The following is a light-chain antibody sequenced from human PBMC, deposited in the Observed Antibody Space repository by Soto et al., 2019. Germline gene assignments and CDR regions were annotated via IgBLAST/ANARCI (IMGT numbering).Light chain of an antibody. Sequence: QSALAQPASVSGSPGQSITISCTGTSSDVGRYNYASWYQQYPGRAPKLIIYEVTNRPSGVSDRFSGSKSGNVASLTISGLQAADEADYYCGSYTSTYVRIFGTRTKVTV. CDR2: EVT. J-gene: IGLJ1*01. CDR1: SSDVGRYNY. V-gene: IGLV2-14*01. CDR3: GSYTSTYVRI.